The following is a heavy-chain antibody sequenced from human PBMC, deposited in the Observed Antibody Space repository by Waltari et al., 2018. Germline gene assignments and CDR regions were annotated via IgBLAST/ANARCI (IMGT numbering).Heavy chain of an antibody. Sequence: EVQLVASGGGLVQPGGALRRSWGALGFPFSDCWLPWGRQAPGKGLEWVANIKKDGGEKYYVDSVKGRFTVSRDNAKNSLYLQMSSLRAEDTAVYYCARDRGYCGGDCYKNLDSWGQGTLVAVSS. D-gene: IGHD2-21*01. V-gene: IGHV3-7*01. CDR1: GFPFSDCW. CDR2: IKKDGGEK. CDR3: ARDRGYCGGDCYKNLDS. J-gene: IGHJ4*02.